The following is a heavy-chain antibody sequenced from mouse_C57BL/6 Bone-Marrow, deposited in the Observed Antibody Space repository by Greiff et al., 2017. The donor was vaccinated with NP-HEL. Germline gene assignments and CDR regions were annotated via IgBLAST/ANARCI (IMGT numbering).Heavy chain of an antibody. CDR1: GFNIKDDY. V-gene: IGHV14-4*01. Sequence: EVKLVESGAELVRPGASVKLSCTASGFNIKDDYMHWVKQRPEQGLEWIGWIDPENGDTEYASKFQGKATITADTSSNTAYLQLSSLTSEDTAVYYCTTRIINTVALDVWGTGTTVTVSS. D-gene: IGHD1-1*01. J-gene: IGHJ1*03. CDR2: IDPENGDT. CDR3: TTRIINTVALDV.